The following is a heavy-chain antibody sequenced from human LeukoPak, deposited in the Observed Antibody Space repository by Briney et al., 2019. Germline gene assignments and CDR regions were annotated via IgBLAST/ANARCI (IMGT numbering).Heavy chain of an antibody. CDR1: GFTFSSYA. Sequence: GGSLRLSCAASGFTFSSYAMNWVRQAPGKGLEWVSGIVGSGVSTYYADSVKGRFTISRDNSKNTLYLQMNSLRAEDTAVYYCAKPVAGPEYSQHWGQGTLVTVSS. D-gene: IGHD6-19*01. J-gene: IGHJ1*01. CDR3: AKPVAGPEYSQH. CDR2: IVGSGVST. V-gene: IGHV3-23*01.